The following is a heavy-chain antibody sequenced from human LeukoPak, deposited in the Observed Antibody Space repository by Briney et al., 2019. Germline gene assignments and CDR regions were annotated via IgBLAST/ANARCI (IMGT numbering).Heavy chain of an antibody. CDR2: INEDGSQR. V-gene: IGHV3-7*01. CDR3: ARDKLSGGWTGSLFDH. Sequence: GGSLRLSCATSGFTFSSYWMSWVRQAPGRGLEWLAHINEDGSQRNYVDYVKGRITSDRDNDKNSLYLQMNSLTAEDTAVYYCARDKLSGGWTGSLFDHWGQGSLVTVSS. D-gene: IGHD6-19*01. J-gene: IGHJ4*02. CDR1: GFTFSSYW.